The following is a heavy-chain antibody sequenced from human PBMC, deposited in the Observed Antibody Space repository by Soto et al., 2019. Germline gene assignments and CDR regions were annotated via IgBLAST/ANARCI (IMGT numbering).Heavy chain of an antibody. CDR1: GLTISGKKY. V-gene: IGHV3-53*01. Sequence: DVQLVESGGGLIQPGESLRLSCAAFGLTISGKKYVAWVRQAPGKGLEWVSALYDVDGSFYADSVTGRFTTSSDSSKTTVYLQMNDMRPDDTAVYYCATWHEREHAFDVWGQGTPVTISS. CDR3: ATWHEREHAFDV. J-gene: IGHJ3*01. D-gene: IGHD1-1*01. CDR2: LYDVDGS.